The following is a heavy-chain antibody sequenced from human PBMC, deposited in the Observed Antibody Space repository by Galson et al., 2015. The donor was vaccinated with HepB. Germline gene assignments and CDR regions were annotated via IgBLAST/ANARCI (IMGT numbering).Heavy chain of an antibody. J-gene: IGHJ4*02. D-gene: IGHD3-16*01. CDR3: AKMDAAYDSVRGDWRNEGLHY. Sequence: SLRLSCEASGFIFSSYSMNWVRQAPGKGLEWISSISSSSNYIDYADSVRGRFTISRDNAKNLLYLHMNRLRPDDTVVYYCAKMDAAYDSVRGDWRNEGLHYWGQGTPVLVSS. CDR2: ISSSSNYI. CDR1: GFIFSSYS. V-gene: IGHV3-21*06.